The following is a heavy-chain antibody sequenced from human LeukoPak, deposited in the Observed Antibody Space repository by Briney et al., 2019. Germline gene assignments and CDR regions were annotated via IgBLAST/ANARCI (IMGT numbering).Heavy chain of an antibody. D-gene: IGHD5-18*01. CDR1: GYTFTVYY. CDR2: INPNSGGT. V-gene: IGHV1-2*02. J-gene: IGHJ4*02. Sequence: ASVTVSFTASGYTFTVYYMHWVRQAPGQGLEWMGWINPNSGGTNYAQKFQGRVTITRDTSISTAYMELSRLRSDDTAVYYCARVGDTAEVLGRDWGQGTLVTVSS. CDR3: ARVGDTAEVLGRD.